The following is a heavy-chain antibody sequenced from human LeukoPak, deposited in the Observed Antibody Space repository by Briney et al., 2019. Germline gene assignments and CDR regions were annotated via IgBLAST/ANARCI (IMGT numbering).Heavy chain of an antibody. CDR2: ISSGSSYI. CDR3: ARGGSGRTQDDTFDV. CDR1: GFSFSSYS. V-gene: IGHV3-21*01. J-gene: IGHJ3*01. D-gene: IGHD3-10*01. Sequence: PGGSPRLSCAASGFSFSSYSMNWVRQAPGKGLEWVSSISSGSSYIFYADSVQGRFTISRDNAKNSLYLQMNSLRAEDRAVYYCARGGSGRTQDDTFDVWGQGTMVTVSS.